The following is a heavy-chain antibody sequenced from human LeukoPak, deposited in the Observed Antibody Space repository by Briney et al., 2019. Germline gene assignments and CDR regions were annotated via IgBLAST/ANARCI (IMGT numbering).Heavy chain of an antibody. Sequence: GGSLRLSCAASGFTFSSYAMGWVRQAPGKGLEWVSAINGSGANTYYADSVKGRFTISRDNSKNTLSLQMNTLRTDDTAVYYCAKGRALEVVAAFNYWGQGTVVTVSS. CDR2: INGSGANT. CDR1: GFTFSSYA. V-gene: IGHV3-23*01. J-gene: IGHJ4*02. D-gene: IGHD2-15*01. CDR3: AKGRALEVVAAFNY.